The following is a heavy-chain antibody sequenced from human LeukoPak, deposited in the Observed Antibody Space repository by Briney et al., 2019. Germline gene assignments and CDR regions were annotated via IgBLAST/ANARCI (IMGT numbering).Heavy chain of an antibody. V-gene: IGHV4-59*12. J-gene: IGHJ4*02. Sequence: SETLSLTCTVSGGSISSYYWSWIRQPPGKGLEWIGYIYYSGSTNYNPSLKSRVTISVDTSKNQFSLKLTSVTAADTAVYYCARAGGGYDALTFDYWGRGTLVTVSS. CDR2: IYYSGST. CDR3: ARAGGGYDALTFDY. D-gene: IGHD2-2*01. CDR1: GGSISSYY.